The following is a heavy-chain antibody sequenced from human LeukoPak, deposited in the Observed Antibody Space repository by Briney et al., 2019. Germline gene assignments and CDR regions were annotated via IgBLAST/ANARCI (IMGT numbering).Heavy chain of an antibody. CDR2: IIPIFGTA. V-gene: IGHV1-69*05. Sequence: SVKVSCKASGGTFSSYAISWVRQAPGQGLEWMGRIIPIFGTANNAQKFQGRATITTDESTSTAYMDLSSLRSEDTAVYYCARDSGFVTGYYIPDYWGQGTLVTVSS. D-gene: IGHD3-9*01. CDR1: GGTFSSYA. CDR3: ARDSGFVTGYYIPDY. J-gene: IGHJ4*02.